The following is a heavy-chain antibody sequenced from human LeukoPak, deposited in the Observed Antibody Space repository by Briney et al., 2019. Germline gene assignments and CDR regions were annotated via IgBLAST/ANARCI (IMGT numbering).Heavy chain of an antibody. CDR3: AKGWSRWQLGAFDI. CDR2: ISGSGGGT. D-gene: IGHD5-24*01. CDR1: GFTSSSYA. Sequence: PGGSLRLSCAASGFTSSSYAMSWVRQAPGKELEWASAISGSGGGTYYADSVKGRFTISRDNSKNTLYLQMNSLRAEDTAVYYCAKGWSRWQLGAFDIWGQGTMVTVSS. V-gene: IGHV3-23*01. J-gene: IGHJ3*02.